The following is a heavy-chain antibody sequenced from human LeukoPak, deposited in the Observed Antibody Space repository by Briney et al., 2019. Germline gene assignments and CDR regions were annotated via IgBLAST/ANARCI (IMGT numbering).Heavy chain of an antibody. D-gene: IGHD6-19*01. CDR1: GYTFTDYF. Sequence: ASVKVSCKASGYTFTDYFLHWVRQAPGQGLEWMGWINPNSGGTNYAQKFQGRVTMTRDTSISTAYMELSRLRSDDTAVYYCARVSAVAGTGDWGQGTLVTVSS. CDR3: ARVSAVAGTGD. J-gene: IGHJ4*02. V-gene: IGHV1-2*02. CDR2: INPNSGGT.